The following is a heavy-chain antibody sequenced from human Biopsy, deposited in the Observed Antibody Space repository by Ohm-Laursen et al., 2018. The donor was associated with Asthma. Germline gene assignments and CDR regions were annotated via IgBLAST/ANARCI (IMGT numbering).Heavy chain of an antibody. CDR2: GLWSGTT. CDR3: ARVASYGDLYFGIDV. V-gene: IGHV4-30-4*01. J-gene: IGHJ6*02. Sequence: SQTLSFTCTVCAAYIGSRDHHCPWIRQSPGRGREWIGFGLWSGTTHYNRSLERRLSISIDTTRNELSMTSRSVTAADTAVYFCARVASYGDLYFGIDVWGPGTTVSVSS. D-gene: IGHD4-17*01. CDR1: AAYIGSRDHH.